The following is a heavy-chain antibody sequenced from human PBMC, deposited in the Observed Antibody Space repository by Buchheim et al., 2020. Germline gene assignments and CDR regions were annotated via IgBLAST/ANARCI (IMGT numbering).Heavy chain of an antibody. CDR3: ARDIGGTFYFDY. D-gene: IGHD4-23*01. CDR2: INRDGSSK. J-gene: IGHJ4*02. CDR1: GFTFSDYH. V-gene: IGHV3-7*01. Sequence: EVRLVESGGDLVQPEGSLRLSCEVSGFTFSDYHMSWARQAPGKGLDWVANINRDGSSKHYVDSVKGRFTVSRDNAKNSLYLQMNSLRVEDTAIYYCARDIGGTFYFDYWGQGSL.